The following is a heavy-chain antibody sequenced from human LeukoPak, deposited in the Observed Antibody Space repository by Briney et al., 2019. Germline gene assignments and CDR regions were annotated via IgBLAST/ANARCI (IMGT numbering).Heavy chain of an antibody. J-gene: IGHJ3*02. CDR3: ARVLPSYSGSPYPVDAFDI. D-gene: IGHD1-26*01. CDR2: IYYSGST. CDR1: GGSISSSSYS. V-gene: IGHV4-39*07. Sequence: PSETLSLTCTVSGGSISSSSYSWGWIRQPPGKGLEWIGSIYYSGSTYYNPSLKSRVTISVDTSKNQFSLKLSSVTAADTAVYYCARVLPSYSGSPYPVDAFDIWGQGTMVTVSS.